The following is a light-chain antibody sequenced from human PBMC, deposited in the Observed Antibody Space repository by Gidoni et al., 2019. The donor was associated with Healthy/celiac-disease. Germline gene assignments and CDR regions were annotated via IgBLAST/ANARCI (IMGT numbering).Light chain of an antibody. V-gene: IGKV1-5*01. J-gene: IGKJ2*01. CDR2: DAS. CDR1: QRISSW. Sequence: DIQMTPSPSTLSASVGDRVTITSRASQRISSWLAWYQQKPGKAPKLLIYDASSLESGVPSRFSGRGSGTEFTLTISSLQPDDFATYYCQQYNSYSPYTFGQGTKLEIK. CDR3: QQYNSYSPYT.